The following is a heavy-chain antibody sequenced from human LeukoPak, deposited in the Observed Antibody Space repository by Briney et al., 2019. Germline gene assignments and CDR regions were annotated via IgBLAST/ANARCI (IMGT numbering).Heavy chain of an antibody. V-gene: IGHV1-46*01. CDR3: ARLGGSYMYYFDY. CDR2: IKPSGGST. D-gene: IGHD1-26*01. Sequence: GASVKVSCKASGYTFTSYYMHWVRQAPGQGLEWMGIIKPSGGSTSYAQKSQGRVTMNRETSTSTVYMELSSLRYEDTAVYYCARLGGSYMYYFDYWGQGTLVTVSS. J-gene: IGHJ4*02. CDR1: GYTFTSYY.